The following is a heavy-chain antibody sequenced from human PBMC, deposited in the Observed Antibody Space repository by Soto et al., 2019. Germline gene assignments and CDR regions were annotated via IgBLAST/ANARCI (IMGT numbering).Heavy chain of an antibody. CDR1: GGTFSSYT. D-gene: IGHD2-2*01. V-gene: IGHV1-69*08. Sequence: QVQLVQSGAEVKKPGSSVKVYCKASGGTFSSYTISWVRQAPGQGLEWMGRIIPILGIANYAQKFQGRVTITADKSTSTAYMDPSSLRSEDTAVYYCAREPPHRYCSSTSCRGWFDPWGQGTLVTVSS. J-gene: IGHJ5*02. CDR2: IIPILGIA. CDR3: AREPPHRYCSSTSCRGWFDP.